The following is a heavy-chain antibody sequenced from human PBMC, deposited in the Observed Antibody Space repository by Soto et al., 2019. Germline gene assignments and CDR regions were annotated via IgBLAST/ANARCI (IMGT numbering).Heavy chain of an antibody. CDR1: GFTFTRYS. J-gene: IGHJ4*02. Sequence: GGSLSLSCAASGFTFTRYSLNWVRQAPGKGLEWVSSISSTTNYIYYGDSMKGRYTTTRDNDKNSMYLEMNSLRAEDTAVYYCARESEDLTSNFDYWGQGTLVTVSS. CDR2: ISSTTNYI. CDR3: ARESEDLTSNFDY. V-gene: IGHV3-21*06.